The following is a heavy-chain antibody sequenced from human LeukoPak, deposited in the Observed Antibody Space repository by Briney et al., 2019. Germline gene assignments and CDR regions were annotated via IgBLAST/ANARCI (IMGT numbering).Heavy chain of an antibody. CDR2: INPNTDGT. CDR3: ARERESGRSDAFDF. CDR1: GYIFTGYY. V-gene: IGHV1-2*02. J-gene: IGHJ3*01. D-gene: IGHD3-10*01. Sequence: ASVKVSCKTSGYIFTGYYIHWVRQAPGQGLEWMGWINPNTDGTNYAQDFQGRVTMTRDTYVSTAYMDLRSLKSDDTAVYFCARERESGRSDAFDFWGQGTMVTVSS.